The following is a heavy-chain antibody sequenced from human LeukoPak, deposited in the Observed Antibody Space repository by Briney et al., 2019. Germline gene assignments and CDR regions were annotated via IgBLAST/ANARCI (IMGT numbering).Heavy chain of an antibody. CDR1: GYSFTSYW. V-gene: IGHV5-51*01. CDR2: IYPGDSDT. Sequence: GESLKISCQGSGYSFTSYWIGWVRQLPGKGLEWMGIIYPGDSDTRYSPSFQGQVTISADKSISTAYLQWSSLKASDTAMYYCASPGSTIAARLGYWGQGTLVTVSS. J-gene: IGHJ4*02. CDR3: ASPGSTIAARLGY. D-gene: IGHD6-6*01.